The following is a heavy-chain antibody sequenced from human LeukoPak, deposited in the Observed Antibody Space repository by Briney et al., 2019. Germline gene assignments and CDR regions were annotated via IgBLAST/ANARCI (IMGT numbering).Heavy chain of an antibody. CDR3: AREMLTTVTPRYYYYGMGV. V-gene: IGHV3-7*03. CDR1: GFTFSSYW. Sequence: PGGSLRLSCAASGFTFSSYWMSWVRQAPGKGLEWVANIKQDGSEKYYVDSVKGRFTISRDNAKNSLYLQMNSLRAEDTAVYYCAREMLTTVTPRYYYYGMGVWGQGTTVTVSS. D-gene: IGHD4-11*01. CDR2: IKQDGSEK. J-gene: IGHJ6*02.